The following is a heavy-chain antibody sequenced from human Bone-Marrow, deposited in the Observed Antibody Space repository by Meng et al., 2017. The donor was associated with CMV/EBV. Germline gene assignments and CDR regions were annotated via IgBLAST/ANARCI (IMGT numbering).Heavy chain of an antibody. D-gene: IGHD4-11*01. Sequence: GGSLRLSCAAFGFTFSSYGMHWVRQAPGKRLEWVTFIQYDGSNKYYADSVKGRVTISRDNSKNTLYLQMNSLRAEDTAVYYCAKASQHDYRCFDYWGQGTLVTVSS. CDR3: AKASQHDYRCFDY. CDR1: GFTFSSYG. J-gene: IGHJ4*02. CDR2: IQYDGSNK. V-gene: IGHV3-30*02.